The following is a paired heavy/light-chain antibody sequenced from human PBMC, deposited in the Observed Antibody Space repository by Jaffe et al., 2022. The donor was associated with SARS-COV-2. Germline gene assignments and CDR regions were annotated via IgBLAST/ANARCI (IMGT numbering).Heavy chain of an antibody. D-gene: IGHD6-19*01. CDR2: IYYSGST. CDR3: ARHRDGYSSGWYPLLVSYYYYGMDV. J-gene: IGHJ6*02. Sequence: QLQLQESGPGLVKPSETLSLTCTVSGGSISSSSYYWGWIRQPPGKGLEWIGSIYYSGSTYYNPSLKSRVTISVDTSKNQFSLKLSSVTAADTAVYYCARHRDGYSSGWYPLLVSYYYYGMDVWGQGTTVTVSS. V-gene: IGHV4-39*01. CDR1: GGSISSSSYY.
Light chain of an antibody. V-gene: IGKV1-33*01. CDR3: QQYDNLPMG. Sequence: DIQMTQSPSSLSASVGDRVTITCQASQDISNYLNWYQQKPGKAPKLLIYDASNLETGVPSRFSGSGSGTDFTFTISSLQPEDIATYYCQQYDNLPMGFGQGTRLEIK. J-gene: IGKJ5*01. CDR2: DAS. CDR1: QDISNY.